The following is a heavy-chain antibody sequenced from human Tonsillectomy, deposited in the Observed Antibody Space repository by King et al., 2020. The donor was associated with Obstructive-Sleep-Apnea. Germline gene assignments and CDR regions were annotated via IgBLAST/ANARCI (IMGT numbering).Heavy chain of an antibody. CDR1: GYTFTSSW. CDR2: IHPADSDT. CDR3: ARLANTYPQYYFDL. V-gene: IGHV5-51*01. Sequence: VQLVESGAEVKKPGESLKISCEVSGYTFTSSWIGWVRQMPGKGLEWMGIIHPADSDTRYSPSFQGQVSMSADKSINTAYLQCSSLKASDTATYFCARLANTYPQYYFDLWGQGTLVTVSS. J-gene: IGHJ4*02. D-gene: IGHD1/OR15-1a*01.